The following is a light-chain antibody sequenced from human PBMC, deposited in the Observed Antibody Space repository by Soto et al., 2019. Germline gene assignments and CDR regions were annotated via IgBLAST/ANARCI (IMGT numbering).Light chain of an antibody. J-gene: IGKJ2*01. CDR2: GVS. Sequence: EIVLTQSPGTLSLSPGERATLSCRASQSLGSNYLGWFQQKPGQAPRLLIYGVSSRATGIPDRFRDSGSGTYFTLYISRLEPEEFALYYCQQYDTSPFTFGQGTKLEIK. CDR1: QSLGSNY. CDR3: QQYDTSPFT. V-gene: IGKV3-20*01.